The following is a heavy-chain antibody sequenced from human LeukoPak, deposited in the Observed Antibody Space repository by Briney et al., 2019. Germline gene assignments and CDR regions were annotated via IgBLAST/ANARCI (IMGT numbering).Heavy chain of an antibody. Sequence: SETLSLTCTVSGGSINDYYWTWIRQPPGKGLEWVGYIYYSGSTNYNPSLKSRVTISLDPSKTQFSLNLNSVAAADTAVYFCARGEMATIFLWGQGTLVTVSS. CDR2: IYYSGST. V-gene: IGHV4-59*01. CDR3: ARGEMATIFL. CDR1: GGSINDYY. D-gene: IGHD5-24*01. J-gene: IGHJ4*02.